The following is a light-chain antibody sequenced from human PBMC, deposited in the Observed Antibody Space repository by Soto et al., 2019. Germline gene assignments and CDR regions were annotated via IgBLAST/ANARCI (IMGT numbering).Light chain of an antibody. CDR2: DVS. CDR3: SAYTNSNTRQIV. V-gene: IGLV2-14*03. Sequence: QSALTQPASVSGSPGQSITISCTGTSSDVGGYNYVSWYQHHPGKAPKLMIFDVSNRPSEVSNRFSGSKSGNTASLTISGLQPEDEADYYCSAYTNSNTRQIVFGTGTKLTVL. CDR1: SSDVGGYNY. J-gene: IGLJ1*01.